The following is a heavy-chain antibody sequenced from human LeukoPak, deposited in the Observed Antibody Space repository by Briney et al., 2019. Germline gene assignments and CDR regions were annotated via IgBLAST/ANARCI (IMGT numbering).Heavy chain of an antibody. CDR2: IYSGGST. J-gene: IGHJ4*02. CDR1: GFTVSSNY. D-gene: IGHD3-10*01. V-gene: IGHV3-53*01. Sequence: GGSLRLSCAASGFTVSSNYMSWVRQAPGKGLEWVSVIYSGGSTYYADSVKGRFTISRDNSKNTLYLQMNSLRAEDTAVYYCASDYYGSGSYEYWGQGTLVTVSS. CDR3: ASDYYGSGSYEY.